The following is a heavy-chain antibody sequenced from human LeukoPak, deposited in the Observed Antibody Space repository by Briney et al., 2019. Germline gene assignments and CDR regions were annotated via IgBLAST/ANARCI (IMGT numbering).Heavy chain of an antibody. D-gene: IGHD3-22*01. CDR1: GYTFTSYY. J-gene: IGHJ6*04. Sequence: ASVKVSCKASGYTFTSYYMHWVRQAPGQGLEWMGIINPSGGSTSYAQKFQGRVTMTRDMSTSTVYMELSSLRSEDTAVYYCARERSGYYDSSGYYGHMDVWGKGTTVTVSS. CDR3: ARERSGYYDSSGYYGHMDV. CDR2: INPSGGST. V-gene: IGHV1-46*01.